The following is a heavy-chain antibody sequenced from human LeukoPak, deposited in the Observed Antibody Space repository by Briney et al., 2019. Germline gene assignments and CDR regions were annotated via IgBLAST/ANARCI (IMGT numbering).Heavy chain of an antibody. J-gene: IGHJ6*03. CDR2: ISWNSNSR. D-gene: IGHD3-3*01. CDR1: GFTFDDYA. CDR3: ARRRRITIFASSAFHYYYYMDV. V-gene: IGHV3-9*01. Sequence: GRSLRLSCAASGFTFDDYAMHWVRQAPGKGLEWVSGISWNSNSRDYADSVKGRFTISRDNAKNALYLQMNSLRAEDTALYYCARRRRITIFASSAFHYYYYMDVWGKGTTVTVSS.